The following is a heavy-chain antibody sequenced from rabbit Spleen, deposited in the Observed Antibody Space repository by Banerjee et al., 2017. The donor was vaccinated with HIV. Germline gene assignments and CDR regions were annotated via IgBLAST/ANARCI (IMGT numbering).Heavy chain of an antibody. CDR1: GISVGISDY. Sequence: QQQLEESGGGLVKPGGTLTLTCKASGISVGISDYMCWVRQVPGKGLEWIACIDAGSSGFTYHASWAKGRFTISKTSSTTVTLQATSLTAADTATYFCARDSSSSFSSYGMDLWGQGTLVTVS. J-gene: IGHJ6*01. V-gene: IGHV1S45*01. CDR2: IDAGSSGFT. CDR3: ARDSSSSFSSYGMDL. D-gene: IGHD1-1*01.